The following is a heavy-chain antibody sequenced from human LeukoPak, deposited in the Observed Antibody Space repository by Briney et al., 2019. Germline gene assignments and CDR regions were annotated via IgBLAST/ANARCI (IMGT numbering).Heavy chain of an antibody. V-gene: IGHV4-39*07. D-gene: IGHD3-22*01. CDR2: INHSGST. CDR1: GGSISSGGYY. Sequence: PTQTLSLTCTVSGGSISSGGYYWTRIRQPPGKGLEWIGEINHSGSTNYNPSLKSRATISVDTSKNQFSLKLSSVTAADTAVYYCARVKRGYPDYWGQGTLVTVSS. CDR3: ARVKRGYPDY. J-gene: IGHJ4*02.